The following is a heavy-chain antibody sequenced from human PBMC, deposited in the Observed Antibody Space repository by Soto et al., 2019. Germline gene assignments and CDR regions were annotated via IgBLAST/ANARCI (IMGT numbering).Heavy chain of an antibody. CDR2: IWYDGSNK. J-gene: IGHJ4*02. CDR1: GFTFSSYG. D-gene: IGHD4-4*01. Sequence: VQLVESGGGVVQPGRSLRLSCAASGFTFSSYGMHWVRQAPGKGLEWVAVIWYDGSNKYYADSVKGRFTISRDNSKNTLYLQMNSLRAEDTAVYYCARDDFYYSNRRPDYWGQGTLVTVSS. CDR3: ARDDFYYSNRRPDY. V-gene: IGHV3-33*01.